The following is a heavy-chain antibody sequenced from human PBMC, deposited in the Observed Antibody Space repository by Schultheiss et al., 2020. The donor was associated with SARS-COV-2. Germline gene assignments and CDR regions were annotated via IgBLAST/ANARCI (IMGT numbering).Heavy chain of an antibody. V-gene: IGHV3-15*01. Sequence: GESLKISCAASGFTFSNAWMSWVRQAPGKGLEWVGRIKSKTDGGTTDYAAPVKGRFTISRDDSKNTLYLQMNSLKTEDTAVYYCTTDPTYGDYVTYYYGMDVWSQGTTVTVSS. CDR3: TTDPTYGDYVTYYYGMDV. CDR1: GFTFSNAW. D-gene: IGHD4-17*01. J-gene: IGHJ6*02. CDR2: IKSKTDGGTT.